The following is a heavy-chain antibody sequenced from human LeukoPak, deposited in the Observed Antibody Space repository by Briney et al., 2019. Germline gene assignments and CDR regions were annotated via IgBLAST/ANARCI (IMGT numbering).Heavy chain of an antibody. CDR2: TYYRSKWYN. J-gene: IGHJ3*02. D-gene: IGHD6-13*01. V-gene: IGHV6-1*01. Sequence: SQTLSLTFAISGDSVSINSAAWNWLRQSPSRGLEWLGRTYYRSKWYNDYAVSVKSLITINPDTSKNQFSLQLNSVTPEDTAVYYCATSSSQKGAFDIWGQGTMVTVSS. CDR1: GDSVSINSAA. CDR3: ATSSSQKGAFDI.